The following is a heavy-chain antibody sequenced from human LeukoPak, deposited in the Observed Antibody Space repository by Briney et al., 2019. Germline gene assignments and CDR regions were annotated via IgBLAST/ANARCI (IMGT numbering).Heavy chain of an antibody. CDR1: GYTFTSYG. CDR3: ARSFQYYSASGSGSWFDP. Sequence: GASVKVSCKASGYTFTSYGISWVRQAPGRGLEWMGWISGYNGNTKYAQKLQGRVTMTTDTSTSTAYMELRSLRSDDTAVYYCARSFQYYSASGSGSWFDPWGQGTLVTVSS. J-gene: IGHJ5*02. CDR2: ISGYNGNT. D-gene: IGHD3-10*01. V-gene: IGHV1-18*01.